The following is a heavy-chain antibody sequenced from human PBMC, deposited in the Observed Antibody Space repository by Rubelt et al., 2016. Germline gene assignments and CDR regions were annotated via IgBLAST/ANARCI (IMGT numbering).Heavy chain of an antibody. D-gene: IGHD2-8*01. Sequence: QLQLQESGPGLVKPSETLSLTCTVSGGSISSSSYYWGWIRQPPGKGLEWIGEINHSGCTNYNPSLKRRVTISVDKSKNRCCVKLSCVTAAETAGYYCARGYCTNGVCYGGDYWGQGSLGTVSS. CDR2: INHSGCT. J-gene: IGHJ4*02. CDR1: GGSISSSSYY. V-gene: IGHV4-39*07. CDR3: ARGYCTNGVCYGGDY.